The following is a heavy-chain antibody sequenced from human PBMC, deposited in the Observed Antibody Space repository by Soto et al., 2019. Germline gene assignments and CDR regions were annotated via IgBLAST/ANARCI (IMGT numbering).Heavy chain of an antibody. J-gene: IGHJ4*02. CDR1: GGTLNTYA. D-gene: IGHD3-22*01. CDR3: TRSESSDTGDH. CDR2: TTPILGTT. V-gene: IGHV1-69*01. Sequence: QVQLVQSGAEVKKPGSSVKVSCKASGGTLNTYAINWVRQAPGQGFEWMGGTTPILGTTDYAQEFQGRLTISADEARNTLYMELRSLTSDDTAVYYCTRSESSDTGDHWGQGTLVVVSS.